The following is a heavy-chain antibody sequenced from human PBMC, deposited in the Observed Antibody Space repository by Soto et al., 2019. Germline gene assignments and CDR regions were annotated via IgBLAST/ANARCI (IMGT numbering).Heavy chain of an antibody. CDR2: IIPIFDTP. Sequence: QVQLVQSGAEVRKPGSAVRVSCKASGGTFNMYAMNWVRQAPGQGLEWMAGIIPIFDTPRYSQQFQGRVTITLYETTSTAYMELSRLRSEDTAIYYCARTIGSGGVIGSFDYWGQGTLVTVAS. CDR1: GGTFNMYA. D-gene: IGHD3-16*02. CDR3: ARTIGSGGVIGSFDY. V-gene: IGHV1-69*01. J-gene: IGHJ4*02.